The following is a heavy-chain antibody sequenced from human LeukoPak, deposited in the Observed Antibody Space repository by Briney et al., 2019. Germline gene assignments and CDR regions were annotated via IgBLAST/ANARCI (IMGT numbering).Heavy chain of an antibody. CDR3: ATTPYYYDSSGYYAFAYFDY. D-gene: IGHD3-22*01. V-gene: IGHV4-34*01. J-gene: IGHJ4*02. Sequence: SETLSLTCAVYGGSFSGYYWSWIRQPPGKGLEWIGEINHSGSTNYNPSLKSRVTISVDTSKNQFSLKLSSVTAADTAVYYCATTPYYYDSSGYYAFAYFDYWGQGTLVTVSS. CDR1: GGSFSGYY. CDR2: INHSGST.